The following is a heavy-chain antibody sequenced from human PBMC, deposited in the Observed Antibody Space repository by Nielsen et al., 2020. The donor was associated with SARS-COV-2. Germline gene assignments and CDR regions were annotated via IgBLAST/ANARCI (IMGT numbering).Heavy chain of an antibody. Sequence: AGSMTLSCAASGVTLRSYAMSCVSQAPGKGLGWVSAVRGPEGQTYYADSVKGRFTISRDNSKTTVYLQMNSLRAEDTALYYCAKQRGDDYSYYGLDVWGQGTTVIVS. CDR1: GVTLRSYA. D-gene: IGHD4-11*01. V-gene: IGHV3-23*01. CDR3: AKQRGDDYSYYGLDV. J-gene: IGHJ6*02. CDR2: VRGPEGQT.